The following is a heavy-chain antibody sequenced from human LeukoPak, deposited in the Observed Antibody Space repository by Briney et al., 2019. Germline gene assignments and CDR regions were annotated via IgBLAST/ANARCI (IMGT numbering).Heavy chain of an antibody. CDR2: ISYDGSNK. CDR3: AKAGRAYGDYVADAFDI. J-gene: IGHJ3*02. V-gene: IGHV3-30*18. CDR1: GFTFSSYG. Sequence: GRSLRLSCAASGFTFSSYGMHWVRQAPGKGLEWVAVISYDGSNKYYADSVKGRFTISRDNSKNTLYLQMNSLRAEDTAVYYCAKAGRAYGDYVADAFDIWGQGTMVTVSS. D-gene: IGHD4-17*01.